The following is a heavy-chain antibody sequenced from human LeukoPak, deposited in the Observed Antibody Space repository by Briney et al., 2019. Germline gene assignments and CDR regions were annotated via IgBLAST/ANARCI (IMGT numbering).Heavy chain of an antibody. CDR3: ARDAANYDSSGYYPSVVDY. CDR1: GFTFSSYW. Sequence: QSGGSLRLSCAASGFTFSSYWMSWVRQAPGKGLEWVANIKQAGSEKYYVDSVKGRFTISRDNAKNSLYLQMNSLRAEDTAVYYCARDAANYDSSGYYPSVVDYWGQGTLVTVSS. J-gene: IGHJ4*02. V-gene: IGHV3-7*01. CDR2: IKQAGSEK. D-gene: IGHD3-22*01.